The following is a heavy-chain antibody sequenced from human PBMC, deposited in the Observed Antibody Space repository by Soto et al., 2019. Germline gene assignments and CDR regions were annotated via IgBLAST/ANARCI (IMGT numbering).Heavy chain of an antibody. V-gene: IGHV4-59*01. CDR1: GGSITSYK. J-gene: IGHJ4*02. CDR3: AREWSAFDY. Sequence: SETLSLTCTVSGGSITSYKWSWIRQSPGKGLEWIAYMYSSGSSDYNPSLKGRVTISMDTSKNQYSLKLNSATAADTAVYYCAREWSAFDYWGQGILVTVSS. D-gene: IGHD2-15*01. CDR2: MYSSGSS.